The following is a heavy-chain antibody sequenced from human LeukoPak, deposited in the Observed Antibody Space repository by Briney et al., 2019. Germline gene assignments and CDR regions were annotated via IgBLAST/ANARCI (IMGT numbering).Heavy chain of an antibody. D-gene: IGHD6-6*01. CDR1: GFTFSSYG. Sequence: GGSLRLSCAASGFTFSSYGMHWVRQAPGKGLEWVAVISYDGSNTYYADSVKGRFTISRDNSKNTLYLQMSSLRVEDTAMYYCARGLITARPFDYWGQGTLVTVSS. CDR2: ISYDGSNT. J-gene: IGHJ4*02. V-gene: IGHV3-30*03. CDR3: ARGLITARPFDY.